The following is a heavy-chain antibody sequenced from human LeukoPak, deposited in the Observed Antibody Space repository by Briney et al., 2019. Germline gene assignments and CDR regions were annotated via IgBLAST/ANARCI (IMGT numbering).Heavy chain of an antibody. CDR2: ISGSGGST. CDR3: AKGTDDYGDYVYYFDY. J-gene: IGHJ4*02. CDR1: GFTFSSYA. V-gene: IGHV3-23*01. Sequence: PGGSLRLSCAASGFTFSSYAMSWVRQAPGKGLEWVSAISGSGGSTYYADSVKGRFTISRDNSKNTLYLQMNSLRAEDTAVYYCAKGTDDYGDYVYYFDYWGQGTLVTVSS. D-gene: IGHD4-17*01.